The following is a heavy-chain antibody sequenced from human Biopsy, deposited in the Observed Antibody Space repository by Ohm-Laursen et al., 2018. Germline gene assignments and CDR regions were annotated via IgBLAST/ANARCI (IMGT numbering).Heavy chain of an antibody. D-gene: IGHD1-1*01. J-gene: IGHJ6*02. CDR3: ARAKLEPVYYYYGMDV. V-gene: IGHV1-18*04. CDR1: SYTFTDYN. Sequence: ASVKVSCKASSYTFTDYNIHWMRQAPGQGLEWMGWINTENGNTIYAQNLQGRVTMTADTSTSTAYMEVTSLRSDDTAVYYCARAKLEPVYYYYGMDVWGQETTVTVSS. CDR2: INTENGNT.